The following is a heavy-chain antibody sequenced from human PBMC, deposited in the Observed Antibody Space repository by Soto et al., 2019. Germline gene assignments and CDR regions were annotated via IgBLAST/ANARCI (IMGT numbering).Heavy chain of an antibody. CDR3: ARWNLLGYGGYYFDY. V-gene: IGHV4-34*01. CDR1: GGSFSGYY. CDR2: INHSGST. Sequence: SETLSLTCAVYGGSFSGYYWSWIRQPPGKGLEWIGEINHSGSTNYNPSLKSRVTISVDTSKNQFSLKLSSVTAADTAVYYCARWNLLGYGGYYFDYWGQGTLVTVSS. D-gene: IGHD5-18*01. J-gene: IGHJ4*02.